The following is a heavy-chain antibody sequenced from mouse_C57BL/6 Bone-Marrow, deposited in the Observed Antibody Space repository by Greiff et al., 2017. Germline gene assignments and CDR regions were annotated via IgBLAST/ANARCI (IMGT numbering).Heavy chain of an antibody. Sequence: QVQLQQPGAELVKPGASVKLSCKASGYTFTSYWMHWVTQRPGHGLEWIGMIHPNSGSTNYNEKFKSKATLAVDKSSSTAYMQLSSLTSEDSAVYYCARSSSCHYYARDYWGQGTSGTVSS. V-gene: IGHV1-64*01. D-gene: IGHD1-1*01. CDR3: ARSSSCHYYARDY. J-gene: IGHJ4*01. CDR2: IHPNSGST. CDR1: GYTFTSYW.